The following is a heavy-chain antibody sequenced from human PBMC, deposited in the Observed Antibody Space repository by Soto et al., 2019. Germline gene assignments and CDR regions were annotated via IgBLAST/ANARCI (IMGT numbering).Heavy chain of an antibody. D-gene: IGHD3-10*01. V-gene: IGHV4-59*01. Sequence: PAETLSLTCTVSGVSITSYYWSWIRQPPGKGLEWIGYINYSGSTNYNPSLKSRVTISVDTSKNQFSLKLSSVTAADTAVYYCAREVWFGERYGIDVWGQGTTVTVSS. CDR2: INYSGST. CDR1: GVSITSYY. CDR3: AREVWFGERYGIDV. J-gene: IGHJ6*02.